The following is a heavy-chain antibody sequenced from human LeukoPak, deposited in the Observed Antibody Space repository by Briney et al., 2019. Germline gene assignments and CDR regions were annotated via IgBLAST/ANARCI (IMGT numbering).Heavy chain of an antibody. CDR3: ARSSSGYLPFDY. J-gene: IGHJ4*02. CDR2: LYSGGTT. CDR1: GFTLSSNY. Sequence: GGSLRLSCAASGFTLSSNYMSWVRQAPGKRLELVSVLYSGGTTYYADSVKGRFTISRDNSKNTLYLQMNSLRAEDTAVYYCARSSSGYLPFDYWGQGTLVTVSS. D-gene: IGHD3-22*01. V-gene: IGHV3-66*01.